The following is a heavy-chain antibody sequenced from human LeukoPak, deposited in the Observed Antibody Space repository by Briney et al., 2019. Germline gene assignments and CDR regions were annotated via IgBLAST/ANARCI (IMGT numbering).Heavy chain of an antibody. CDR3: ARAYDILTGYYFFDY. D-gene: IGHD3-9*01. J-gene: IGHJ4*02. CDR2: IYYSGST. Sequence: SETLSLTCTVSGGSISSYYWSWIRQPPGKGLEWIGYIYYSGSTNYNPSLKSRVTISVDTSKNQFSLKLSSVTAADTAVYYCARAYDILTGYYFFDYWGQGILVTVSS. CDR1: GGSISSYY. V-gene: IGHV4-59*01.